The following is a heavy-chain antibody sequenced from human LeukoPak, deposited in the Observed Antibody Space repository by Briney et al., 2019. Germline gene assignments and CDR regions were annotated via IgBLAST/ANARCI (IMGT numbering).Heavy chain of an antibody. CDR3: ARGNRRLGYYGSGSRLPFDS. CDR2: FNHNGIT. Sequence: SETLSLTCGVYGGSFSAYDYWIWIRQPPGKGLEWIGEFNHNGITSYNPSLKSRVTISIDTSKNKSSLKLNSVTAADTAVYYCARGNRRLGYYGSGSRLPFDSWGQGTLVTVSS. V-gene: IGHV4-34*01. D-gene: IGHD3-10*01. CDR1: GGSFSAYDY. J-gene: IGHJ4*02.